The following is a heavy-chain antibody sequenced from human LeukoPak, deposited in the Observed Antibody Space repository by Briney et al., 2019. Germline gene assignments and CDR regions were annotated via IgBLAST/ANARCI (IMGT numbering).Heavy chain of an antibody. V-gene: IGHV3-30*14. CDR3: ARDPRRADYGDYV. D-gene: IGHD4-17*01. J-gene: IGHJ4*02. CDR2: ISYDGSNK. Sequence: GGSLGLSCAASGFTFSSYAMHWVRQAPGKGLEWVAVISYDGSNKYYADSVKGRFTISRDNSKNTLFLQMNRLRADDTAVYYCARDPRRADYGDYVWGQGTLVTVSS. CDR1: GFTFSSYA.